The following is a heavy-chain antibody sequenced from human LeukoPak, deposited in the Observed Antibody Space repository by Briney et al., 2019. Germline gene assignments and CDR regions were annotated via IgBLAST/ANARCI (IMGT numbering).Heavy chain of an antibody. CDR2: ISGSGGST. CDR3: AKDQVWIVVGSFDY. J-gene: IGHJ4*02. V-gene: IGHV3-23*01. Sequence: PGGSLRLSCAASGFTLSSYAMSWVRQAPGKGLEWVSGISGSGGSTYYADSVKGRFTISRDNSKNTLYLQMTSLRAEDTAVYYCAKDQVWIVVGSFDYWGQGTLVTVSS. CDR1: GFTLSSYA. D-gene: IGHD3-22*01.